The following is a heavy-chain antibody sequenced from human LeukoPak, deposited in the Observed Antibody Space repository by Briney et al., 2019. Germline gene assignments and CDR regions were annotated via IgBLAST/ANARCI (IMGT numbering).Heavy chain of an antibody. CDR2: ISGSGGST. CDR3: AKDWTGTKPFDL. V-gene: IGHV3-23*01. Sequence: GGSLRLSCAASGFTFSNSAMSWVRQAPGKGLEWVSAISGSGGSTYYADSVKGRFTISRDNSKNTVYLQMNSLRADDTAVYYCAKDWTGTKPFDLWGRGTLVTVSS. D-gene: IGHD3/OR15-3a*01. CDR1: GFTFSNSA. J-gene: IGHJ2*01.